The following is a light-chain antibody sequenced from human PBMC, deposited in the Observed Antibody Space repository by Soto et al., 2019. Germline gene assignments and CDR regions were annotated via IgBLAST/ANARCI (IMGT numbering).Light chain of an antibody. CDR3: TSYTRSNTWV. Sequence: QSVLTQPASVSGSPGQSITISCTGTSSDIGAYNYVSWYQQHPGKAPKLMIYEVSNRPSGVSNRFSGSKSGNTASLTISGLQAEDEADYYCTSYTRSNTWVFGGGTKVTVL. V-gene: IGLV2-14*01. CDR2: EVS. J-gene: IGLJ3*02. CDR1: SSDIGAYNY.